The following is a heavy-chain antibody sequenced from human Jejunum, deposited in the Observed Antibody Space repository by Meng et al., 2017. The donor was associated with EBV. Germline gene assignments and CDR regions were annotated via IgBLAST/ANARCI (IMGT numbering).Heavy chain of an antibody. D-gene: IGHD4-17*01. V-gene: IGHV3-11*01. CDR1: GFNFSDYY. J-gene: IGHJ5*02. CDR3: ARGAVLSLRSQFDP. CDR2: ISSSGTTI. Sequence: GQLVESGGGVVRPGGSLRLSCAASGFNFSDYYMSWFRQAPGRGLEWVSYISSSGTTIFYADSVQGRFTISRDNAKNSVFLQMRSLTVEDTAVYYCARGAVLSLRSQFDPWGQGTLVTVSS.